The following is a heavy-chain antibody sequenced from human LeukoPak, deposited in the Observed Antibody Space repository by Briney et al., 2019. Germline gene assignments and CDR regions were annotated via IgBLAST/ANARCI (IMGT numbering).Heavy chain of an antibody. Sequence: ASVTVSCKASGYTFTSYAMNWVRQAPGQGLEWMGWINTNTGNPTYAQGFTGRFVFSLDTSVSTAYLQISSLKAEDTAVYYCARASVGYCSGGSCPTGYWGQGTLVTVSS. V-gene: IGHV7-4-1*02. CDR3: ARASVGYCSGGSCPTGY. J-gene: IGHJ4*02. CDR2: INTNTGNP. D-gene: IGHD2-15*01. CDR1: GYTFTSYA.